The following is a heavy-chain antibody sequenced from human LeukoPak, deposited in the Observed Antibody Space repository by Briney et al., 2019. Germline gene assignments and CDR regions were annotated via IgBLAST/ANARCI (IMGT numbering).Heavy chain of an antibody. CDR3: ARGVDSGYPDY. CDR2: IYYSGST. CDR1: GGSISSSSYY. V-gene: IGHV4-39*07. J-gene: IGHJ4*02. Sequence: PSQTLSLTCTVSGGSISSSSYYWGWIRQPPGKGLEWIGSIYYSGSTYYNPSLRSRVTISVDTSKNQFSLKLSSVTAADTAVYYCARGVDSGYPDYWGQGTLVTVSS. D-gene: IGHD3-22*01.